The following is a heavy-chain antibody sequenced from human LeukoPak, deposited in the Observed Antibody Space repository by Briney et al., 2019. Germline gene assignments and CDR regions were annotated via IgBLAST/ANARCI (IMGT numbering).Heavy chain of an antibody. Sequence: KPSETLSLTCTVSGYSISNGYYWGWIRQSPGKGLEWVSSISSSSSYIYYADSVKGRFTISRDNAKNSLYLQMNSLRAEDTAVYYCARDGALIEQQLVGGDAFDIWGQGTMVTVSS. CDR2: ISSSSSYI. CDR1: GYSISNGYY. V-gene: IGHV3-21*01. CDR3: ARDGALIEQQLVGGDAFDI. J-gene: IGHJ3*02. D-gene: IGHD6-13*01.